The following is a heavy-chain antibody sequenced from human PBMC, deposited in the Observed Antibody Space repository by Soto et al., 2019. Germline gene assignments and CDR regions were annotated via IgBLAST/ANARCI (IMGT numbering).Heavy chain of an antibody. J-gene: IGHJ6*02. V-gene: IGHV3-13*05. CDR3: ARTDRDFYGLDV. CDR1: GFTFRNYD. Sequence: EVQLVESGGGLVQPGGSLRLSCEASGFTFRNYDMHWVRQGTGKGLEWVSGISAAGDPDYADSVEGRFTISRENAQNSFFLQMSSLRVGDTAVYYCARTDRDFYGLDVCGQATTVIVSS. CDR2: ISAAGDP.